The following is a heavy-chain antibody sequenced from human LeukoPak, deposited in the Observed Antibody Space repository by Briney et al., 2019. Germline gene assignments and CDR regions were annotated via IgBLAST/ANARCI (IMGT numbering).Heavy chain of an antibody. V-gene: IGHV7-4-1*02. CDR2: INTNSGNP. CDR1: GYSFISYA. D-gene: IGHD3-3*01. Sequence: ASVKVSCKASGYSFISYAMNWVRQAPGQGLEWMGWINTNSGNPTYAQGFAGRFVFSLDTPVSTAYLQINYLKAEDTAVYYCARSDYYMDVWGKGTTVTVSS. CDR3: ARSDYYMDV. J-gene: IGHJ6*03.